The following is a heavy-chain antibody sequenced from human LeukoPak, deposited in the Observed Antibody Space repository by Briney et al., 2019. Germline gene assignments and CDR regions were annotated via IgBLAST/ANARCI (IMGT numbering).Heavy chain of an antibody. Sequence: SETLSLTCSVPGSSISSYYYSWIRQPAGEGLQWIGRVYPSGEKNYNPSLKSRVTMSLDTSKYQVSPKLTSVTAADTAVYFCARGIQGESFDYWGQGALVTVSS. CDR3: ARGIQGESFDY. CDR1: GSSISSYY. J-gene: IGHJ4*02. D-gene: IGHD3-16*01. V-gene: IGHV4-4*07. CDR2: VYPSGEK.